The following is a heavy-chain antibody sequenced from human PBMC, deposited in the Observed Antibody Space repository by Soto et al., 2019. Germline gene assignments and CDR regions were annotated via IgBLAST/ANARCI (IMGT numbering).Heavy chain of an antibody. Sequence: EVQLVESGGGLVQPGGSLRLSCAASGFTFSTYGMNWARQAPGKGLVWVSGVRGDGSGANYADSLKGRFTISKDNAKNTLYLQMSSLRGEDTAVYYCARVPIAVPGMGIDYWGQGTLVTVSS. V-gene: IGHV3-74*01. CDR2: VRGDGSGA. CDR3: ARVPIAVPGMGIDY. CDR1: GFTFSTYG. J-gene: IGHJ4*02. D-gene: IGHD6-19*01.